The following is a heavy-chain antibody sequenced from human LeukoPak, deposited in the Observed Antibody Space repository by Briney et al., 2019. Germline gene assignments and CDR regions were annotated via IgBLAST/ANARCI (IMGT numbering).Heavy chain of an antibody. D-gene: IGHD1-26*01. Sequence: GGSLRLSCAASGFTFNTYEMNWVRQAPGKGLEWISYISANGDTIYYADSVRGRFTISRDNAKNSLSLLMNSLRVEDTALYYCVSAYGRLLDYWGQGSLVTVSS. CDR1: GFTFNTYE. CDR2: ISANGDTI. V-gene: IGHV3-48*03. J-gene: IGHJ4*02. CDR3: VSAYGRLLDY.